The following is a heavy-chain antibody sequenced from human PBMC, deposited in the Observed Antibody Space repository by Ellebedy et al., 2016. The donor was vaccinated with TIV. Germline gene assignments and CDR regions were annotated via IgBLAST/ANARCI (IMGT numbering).Heavy chain of an antibody. J-gene: IGHJ5*02. V-gene: IGHV3-23*01. Sequence: PGGSLRLSCAASGFTFCSCAMSWVRQAPGKGLEWVSSISGSGGSTYYADSVKGRFTISRDNSKNTLYLQMNSLRAEDTALYYCASQSSGTLGSWGQGTLVTVSS. CDR2: ISGSGGST. CDR1: GFTFCSCA. CDR3: ASQSSGTLGS. D-gene: IGHD1/OR15-1a*01.